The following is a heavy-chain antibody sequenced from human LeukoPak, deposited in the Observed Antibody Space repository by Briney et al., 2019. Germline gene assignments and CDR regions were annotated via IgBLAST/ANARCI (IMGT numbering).Heavy chain of an antibody. V-gene: IGHV1-69*01. J-gene: IGHJ3*02. CDR2: IIPIFGTA. D-gene: IGHD2-2*01. CDR3: ARTGKMTVPAAKVDAFDI. Sequence: SVKVSCKASGGTFSSYAISWVRQAPGQGLEWMGGIIPIFGTANYTQKFQGRVTITADESTSTAYMELSSLRSEDTAVYYCARTGKMTVPAAKVDAFDIWGQGTMATVSS. CDR1: GGTFSSYA.